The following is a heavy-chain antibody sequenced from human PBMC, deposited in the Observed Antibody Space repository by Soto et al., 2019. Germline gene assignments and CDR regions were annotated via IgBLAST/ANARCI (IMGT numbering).Heavy chain of an antibody. D-gene: IGHD6-19*01. CDR1: GYTFTSYA. CDR3: ARPSSDSSGWYYAFDI. Sequence: QVQLVQSGAEVKKPGASVKVSCKASGYTFTSYAMHWVRQAPGQRLEWMGWINAGNGNTKYSQKFQVRVTITRDTSASTTYMELSSLRSEDTAVYYCARPSSDSSGWYYAFDIWGQGTMVTVSS. J-gene: IGHJ3*02. V-gene: IGHV1-3*01. CDR2: INAGNGNT.